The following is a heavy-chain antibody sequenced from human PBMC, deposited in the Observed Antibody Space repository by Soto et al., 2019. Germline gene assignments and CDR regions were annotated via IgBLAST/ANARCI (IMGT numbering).Heavy chain of an antibody. CDR1: GASISRTGFH. J-gene: IGHJ4*02. CDR3: ARRGSGHTFDY. V-gene: IGHV4-39*01. D-gene: IGHD3-10*01. Sequence: TLSLTCAVSGASISRTGFHWGWIRQPPGQGLEWIGSLYEGETTFYNSSLKSRVTISADTSKNHFSLKLSSVTAADTAVYYCARRGSGHTFDYWGQGTLVTVSS. CDR2: LYEGETT.